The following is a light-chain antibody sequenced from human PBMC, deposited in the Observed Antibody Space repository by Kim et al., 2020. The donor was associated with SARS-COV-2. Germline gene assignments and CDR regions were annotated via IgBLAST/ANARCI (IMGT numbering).Light chain of an antibody. V-gene: IGLV3-1*01. CDR2: QDN. J-gene: IGLJ2*01. CDR1: KLGEKY. Sequence: SYELTQPPSVSVSPGQTARITCPGDKLGEKYTSWYQHKSGQSPVVVIYQDNKRPSGMTERFSGSSSGNTATLTFSGTQPMDEADYYCQTWDSTTVIFGAG. CDR3: QTWDSTTVI.